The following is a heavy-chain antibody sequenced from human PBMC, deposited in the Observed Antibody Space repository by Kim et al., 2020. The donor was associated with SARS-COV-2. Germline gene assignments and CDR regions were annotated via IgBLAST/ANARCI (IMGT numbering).Heavy chain of an antibody. CDR3: AKEGRWELLWEGPYYYYGMDV. Sequence: GGSLRLSCAASGFTFSSYAMSWVRQAPGKGLEWVSAISGSGGSTYYADSVKGRFTISRDNSKNTLYLQMNSLRAEDTAVYYCAKEGRWELLWEGPYYYYGMDVWGQGTTVTVSS. CDR2: ISGSGGST. D-gene: IGHD1-26*01. CDR1: GFTFSSYA. J-gene: IGHJ6*02. V-gene: IGHV3-23*01.